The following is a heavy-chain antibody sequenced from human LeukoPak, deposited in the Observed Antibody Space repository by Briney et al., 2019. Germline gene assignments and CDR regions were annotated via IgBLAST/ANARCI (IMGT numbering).Heavy chain of an antibody. CDR1: GFTFNNYN. D-gene: IGHD1-1*01. V-gene: IGHV3-21*01. CDR3: ARERYPRGFDY. Sequence: GGSLRLSCAASGFTFNNYNMNWVRQAPGKALEWVSSITSSGAYIFYADSVKGRFTISRDNAKDSLYLQMNSLGPEDTAVYYCARERYPRGFDYWGQGTLVTVSS. J-gene: IGHJ4*02. CDR2: ITSSGAYI.